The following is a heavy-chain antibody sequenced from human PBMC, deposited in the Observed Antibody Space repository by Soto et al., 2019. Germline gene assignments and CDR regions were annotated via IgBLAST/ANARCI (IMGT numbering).Heavy chain of an antibody. CDR1: GGSISSYY. CDR2: IYNSGST. CDR3: ARDYNPYGYYYASSGYYLPSDAFDI. Sequence: SETLSLTCTVSGGSISSYYWSWIRQPPGKGLEWIGYIYNSGSTNYNPSLKSRVTISVDTSKNQFSLKLSSVTAADTAVYYCARDYNPYGYYYASSGYYLPSDAFDIWGQGTMVTVSS. V-gene: IGHV4-59*01. J-gene: IGHJ3*02. D-gene: IGHD3-22*01.